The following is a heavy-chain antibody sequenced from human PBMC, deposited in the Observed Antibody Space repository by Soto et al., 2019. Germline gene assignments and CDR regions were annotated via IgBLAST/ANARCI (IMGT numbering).Heavy chain of an antibody. V-gene: IGHV1-69*06. Sequence: QVQLVQSGAEVKNPGSSVKVSCKTSGGTFNSYLIDWVRQAPGQGLEWMGGIIPAFGTAKYAQKFQGRVTITTHKSTTTAYMELRTWTSAEKAVSYCAGGHDHFRVGLYFDIWAQGPLVTVSS. J-gene: IGHJ4*02. CDR1: GGTFNSYL. CDR3: AGGHDHFRVGLYFDI. CDR2: IIPAFGTA. D-gene: IGHD2-2*01.